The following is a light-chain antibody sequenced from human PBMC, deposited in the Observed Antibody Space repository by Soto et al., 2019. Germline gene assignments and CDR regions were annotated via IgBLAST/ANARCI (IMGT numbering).Light chain of an antibody. J-gene: IGLJ2*01. CDR1: SSDVGAYNY. Sequence: QSVLTQPASVSGSPGQSITISCTGTSSDVGAYNYVSWYQQHPGKAPKLLIFDVSDRPSGVSNRFSGSKSGNTASLTISGLQAEDEADYYCRSYTSSNTRVFGGGTQLTVL. CDR3: RSYTSSNTRV. CDR2: DVS. V-gene: IGLV2-14*01.